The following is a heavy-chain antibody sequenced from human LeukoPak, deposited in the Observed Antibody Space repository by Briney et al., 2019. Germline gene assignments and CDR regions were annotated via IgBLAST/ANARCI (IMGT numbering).Heavy chain of an antibody. D-gene: IGHD2-15*01. CDR2: IYYSGST. J-gene: IGHJ3*02. V-gene: IGHV4-59*08. CDR3: ASTPLGYCSGGSCYSVPFDI. CDR1: GGSSSSYY. Sequence: SETLSLTCTVSGGSSSSYYWSWIRQPPGKGGEWSGYIYYSGSTNYNPSLKSRVTISLDTSKNHFSLKLSSVTAADTAVYYCASTPLGYCSGGSCYSVPFDIWGQGTMVTVSS.